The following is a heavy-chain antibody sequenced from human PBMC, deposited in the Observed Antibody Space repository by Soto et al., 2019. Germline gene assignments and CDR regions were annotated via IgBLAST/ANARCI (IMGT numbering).Heavy chain of an antibody. D-gene: IGHD2-2*02. V-gene: IGHV4-31*03. CDR2: IYYSGST. J-gene: IGHJ5*02. Sequence: QVQLQESGPGLVKPSQTLSLTCTVSGGSISSGGYYWSWIRQHPGKGLEWIGHIYYSGSTYYNPFLKCRVTISVDTSKNQFSLKLSSVTAADTAVYFCARLRYCSSTSCHRFDPWGQGTLVIVSS. CDR1: GGSISSGGYY. CDR3: ARLRYCSSTSCHRFDP.